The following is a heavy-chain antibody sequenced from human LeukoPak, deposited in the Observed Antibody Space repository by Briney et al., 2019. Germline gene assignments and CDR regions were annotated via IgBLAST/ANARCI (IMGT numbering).Heavy chain of an antibody. D-gene: IGHD3-10*01. CDR2: IKEDGSLK. J-gene: IGHJ4*02. V-gene: IGHV3-7*03. Sequence: GGSLRLSCAASGFGFSNFWMSWVRQAPGKGPEWVANIKEDGSLKNYVDSVEGRFTISRDNAKNTVFLQMSSLRAEDTALYYCARKSASGNYPLDYWGQGTLVTVSS. CDR1: GFGFSNFW. CDR3: ARKSASGNYPLDY.